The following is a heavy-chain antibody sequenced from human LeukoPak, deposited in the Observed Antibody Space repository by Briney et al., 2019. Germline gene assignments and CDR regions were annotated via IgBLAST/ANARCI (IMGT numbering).Heavy chain of an antibody. V-gene: IGHV5-51*01. Sequence: EESLKISCKGSGYTFTTYWINWVRQMPGKGLEWMGIIYPGDSNTRYSPSFHGQVTISVDKSIRAAHLQWSSLEASDTAIYFCVRQSWELSSPFDYWGQGTPVTVSS. CDR2: IYPGDSNT. CDR1: GYTFTTYW. CDR3: VRQSWELSSPFDY. J-gene: IGHJ4*02. D-gene: IGHD4-23*01.